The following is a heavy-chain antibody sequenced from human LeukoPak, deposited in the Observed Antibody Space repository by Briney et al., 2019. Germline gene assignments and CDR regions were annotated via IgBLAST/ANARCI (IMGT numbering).Heavy chain of an antibody. CDR1: GGTFSSYA. D-gene: IGHD6-19*01. CDR2: IIPILGIA. CDR3: ARVGTGFGYSSGWYKNRDYFDY. V-gene: IGHV1-69*04. Sequence: ASVKVSCKASGGTFSSYAISWVRQAPGQGLEWMGRIIPILGIANYAQKFQGRVTITADKSTSTAYMELSSLRSEDTAVYYCARVGTGFGYSSGWYKNRDYFDYWGQGTLVTVSS. J-gene: IGHJ4*02.